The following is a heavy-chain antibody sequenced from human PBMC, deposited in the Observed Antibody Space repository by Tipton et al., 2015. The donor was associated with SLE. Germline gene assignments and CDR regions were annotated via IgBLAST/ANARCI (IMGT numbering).Heavy chain of an antibody. CDR1: CDPINSGRYF. CDR2: IYTSGNT. D-gene: IGHD5-18*01. CDR3: ARQRSPREYSYGPLDP. J-gene: IGHJ5*02. V-gene: IGHV4-61*02. Sequence: TLSLTCSVSCDPINSGRYFWCWIRQPAGKGLEWIGRIYTSGNTNYNSSLKSRVNISIDTSTNEFSLKLSYVTAADTAVYYCARQRSPREYSYGPLDPRGQVTLVTVSS.